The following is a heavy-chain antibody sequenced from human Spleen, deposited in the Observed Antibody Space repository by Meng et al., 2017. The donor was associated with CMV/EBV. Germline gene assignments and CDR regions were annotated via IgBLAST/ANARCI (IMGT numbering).Heavy chain of an antibody. CDR2: IYHSGST. Sequence: GSLRLSCAASGFTVSSNYMSWVRQAPGKGLEWIGEIYHSGSTNYNPSLKSRVTISVDKSKNQFSLKLSSVTAADTAVYYCARDQPRYYGSGSPRDGMDVWGQGTTVTVSS. J-gene: IGHJ6*02. V-gene: IGHV4-4*02. CDR1: GFTVSSNY. CDR3: ARDQPRYYGSGSPRDGMDV. D-gene: IGHD3-10*01.